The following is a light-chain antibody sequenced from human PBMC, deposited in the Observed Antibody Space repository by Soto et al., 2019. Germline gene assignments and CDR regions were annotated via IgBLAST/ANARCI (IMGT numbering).Light chain of an antibody. J-gene: IGKJ4*01. Sequence: EIVMTQSPATLSVSLGERATLSCRASQSVSTDLAWYQQKPGQAPRLLIFGASTRATGIPARFSGSGSGTDFTLTISGLEPEDFAVYYCQQYGTSLFTFGGGTRVEIK. V-gene: IGKV3-15*01. CDR1: QSVSTD. CDR2: GAS. CDR3: QQYGTSLFT.